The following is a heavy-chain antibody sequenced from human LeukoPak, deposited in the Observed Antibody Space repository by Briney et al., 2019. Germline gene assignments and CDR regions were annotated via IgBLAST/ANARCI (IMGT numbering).Heavy chain of an antibody. Sequence: GGSLRLSCAASGFTFTEYGMSWVRQAPGKGLEWVSGINWNGGSTSYADSVKGRFTISRDNAKNTLYLQMNSLRAEDTAVYYCARVAGVRAFDIWGQGTMVTVSS. J-gene: IGHJ3*02. CDR1: GFTFTEYG. CDR3: ARVAGVRAFDI. D-gene: IGHD3-10*01. V-gene: IGHV3-20*04. CDR2: INWNGGST.